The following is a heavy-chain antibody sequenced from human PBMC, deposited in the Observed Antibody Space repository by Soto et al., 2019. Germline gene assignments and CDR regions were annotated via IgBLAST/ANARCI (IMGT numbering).Heavy chain of an antibody. D-gene: IGHD3-3*01. CDR1: GGSFSGYY. J-gene: IGHJ6*03. CDR2: INHSGST. Sequence: SETLSLTCAVYGGSFSGYYWSLIRQPPGKGLEWIGEINHSGSTNYNPSLKSRVTISVDTSKNQFSLKLSSVTAADTAVYYCARAYYDFWSGYHRAPYYYYMDVWGKGTTVTVSS. V-gene: IGHV4-34*01. CDR3: ARAYYDFWSGYHRAPYYYYMDV.